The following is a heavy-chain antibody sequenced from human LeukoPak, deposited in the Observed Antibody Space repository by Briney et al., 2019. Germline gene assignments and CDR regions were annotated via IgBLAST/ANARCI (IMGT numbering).Heavy chain of an antibody. CDR2: VSSSSSNT. V-gene: IGHV3-48*04. CDR1: GFSFGSYS. CDR3: ARGSGWRYYFDY. Sequence: GGSLRLSCAASGFSFGSYSMNWVRQAPGKGLEWVSYVSSSSSNTYYADSVKGRFTISRDNAQNSLYLQMNSLRAEDTAVYYCARGSGWRYYFDYWGQGTLVTVSS. J-gene: IGHJ4*02. D-gene: IGHD6-19*01.